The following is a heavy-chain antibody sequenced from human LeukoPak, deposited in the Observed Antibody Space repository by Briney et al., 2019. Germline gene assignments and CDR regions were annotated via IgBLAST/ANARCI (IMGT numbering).Heavy chain of an antibody. V-gene: IGHV3-9*01. J-gene: IGHJ4*02. D-gene: IGHD6-19*01. CDR3: AKDATYSSGWTDY. CDR2: ISWNSGSI. CDR1: GFTFNSYA. Sequence: GGSLRLSCAASGFTFNSYAMNWVRQAPGKGLEWVSGISWNSGSIGYADSVKGRFTISRDKAKNSLYLQMNSLRAEDTALYYCAKDATYSSGWTDYWGQGTLVTVSS.